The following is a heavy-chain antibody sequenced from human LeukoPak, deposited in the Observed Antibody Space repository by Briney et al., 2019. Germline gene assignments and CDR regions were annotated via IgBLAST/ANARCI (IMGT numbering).Heavy chain of an antibody. J-gene: IGHJ4*02. CDR2: INTGNGNT. CDR1: GYTFTSYA. CDR3: ARVVRYSGGPLTDLLPYYFDY. Sequence: ASVKVSCKASGYTFTSYAMHWVRQAPGQRLEWMGWINTGNGNTKYSQEFQGRVTITRDTSASTAYMELSSLRSDDMAVYYCARVVRYSGGPLTDLLPYYFDYWGQGTLVTASS. V-gene: IGHV1-3*03. D-gene: IGHD6-19*01.